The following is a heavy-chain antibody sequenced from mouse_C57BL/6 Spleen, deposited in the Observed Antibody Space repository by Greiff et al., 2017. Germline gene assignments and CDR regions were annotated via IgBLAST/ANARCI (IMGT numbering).Heavy chain of an antibody. V-gene: IGHV1-59*01. CDR2: IDPSDSYT. Sequence: VQLQQPGAELVRPGTSVKLSCKASGYTFTSYWMHWVKQRPGQGLEWIGVIDPSDSYTNYNQKFKGKATWTVDTSSSTAYMQLSSLTSEDSAVYYCARKGVPYYGSSYFDYWGQGTTLTVSS. CDR1: GYTFTSYW. J-gene: IGHJ2*01. D-gene: IGHD1-1*01. CDR3: ARKGVPYYGSSYFDY.